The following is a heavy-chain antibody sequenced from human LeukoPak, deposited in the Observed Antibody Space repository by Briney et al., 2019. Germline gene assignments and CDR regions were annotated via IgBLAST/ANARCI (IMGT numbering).Heavy chain of an antibody. CDR2: ISSNGGST. D-gene: IGHD2-2*01. CDR1: GFTFSSYA. Sequence: GGSLRLSCAASGFTFSSYAMHWVRQAPGKGLEYVSAISSNGGSTYYANSVKGRFTISRDNSKNTLYLQMGSVRAEDMAVYYCARALGYCSSTSCFNNWFDPWGQGTLVTVSS. CDR3: ARALGYCSSTSCFNNWFDP. V-gene: IGHV3-64*01. J-gene: IGHJ5*02.